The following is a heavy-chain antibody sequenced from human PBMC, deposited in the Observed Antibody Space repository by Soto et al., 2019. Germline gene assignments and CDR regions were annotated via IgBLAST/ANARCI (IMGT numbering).Heavy chain of an antibody. Sequence: QVQLVQSGAEVKKPGSSVKVSCKASGGTFSSYAISWVRQAPGQGLEWMGGIIPIFGTANYAQKFQGRVTITADASTSTAYMELSSLRSEVTAVYYCARDVGAARPPRYYYGMDVWGQGTTVTVSS. CDR3: ARDVGAARPPRYYYGMDV. D-gene: IGHD6-6*01. CDR2: IIPIFGTA. V-gene: IGHV1-69*12. CDR1: GGTFSSYA. J-gene: IGHJ6*02.